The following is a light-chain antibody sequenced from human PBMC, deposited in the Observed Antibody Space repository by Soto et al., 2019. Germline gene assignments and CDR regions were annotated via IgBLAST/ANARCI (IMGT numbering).Light chain of an antibody. CDR3: QQYGSSPS. Sequence: IVLTQSPATLSLSPGERAPLSCGASQSVSTNYVAWYQQKPGLAPRLLIYDASRRATGISDRFSGSGSGTDFTLTISRLEPEDFAVYYCQQYGSSPSFGGGTKVEIK. V-gene: IGKV3D-20*01. J-gene: IGKJ4*01. CDR1: QSVSTNY. CDR2: DAS.